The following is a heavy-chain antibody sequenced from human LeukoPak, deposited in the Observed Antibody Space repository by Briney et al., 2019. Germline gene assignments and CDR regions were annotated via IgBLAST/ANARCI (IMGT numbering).Heavy chain of an antibody. CDR3: AKDPIGSSWYSDY. D-gene: IGHD6-13*01. Sequence: SGGSLRLSCAASGFTFSDYYMSWIRQAPGKGLEWVAVISYDGSNKYYADSVKGRFTISRDNSKNTLYLQMNSLRAEDTAVYYCAKDPIGSSWYSDYWGQGTLVTVSS. V-gene: IGHV3-30*18. J-gene: IGHJ4*02. CDR2: ISYDGSNK. CDR1: GFTFSDYY.